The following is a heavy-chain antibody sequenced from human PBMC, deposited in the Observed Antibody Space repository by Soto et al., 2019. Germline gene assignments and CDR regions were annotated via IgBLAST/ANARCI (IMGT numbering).Heavy chain of an antibody. CDR1: GFTFSSYA. D-gene: IGHD3-9*01. CDR2: ISYDGSNK. Sequence: GGSLRLSCAASGFTFSSYAMHWVRQAPGKGLEWVAVISYDGSNKYYADSVKGRFTISRDNSKNTLYLQMNSLRAEDTAVYYCRVDILTGYLDRPRAPVAYWRQGTLVTVSS. CDR3: RVDILTGYLDRPRAPVAY. J-gene: IGHJ4*02. V-gene: IGHV3-30-3*01.